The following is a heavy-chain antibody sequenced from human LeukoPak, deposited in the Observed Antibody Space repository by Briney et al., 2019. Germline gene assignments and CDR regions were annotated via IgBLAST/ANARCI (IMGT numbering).Heavy chain of an antibody. CDR3: ARGGDVDTAMATPARYYFDY. J-gene: IGHJ4*02. V-gene: IGHV3-30*04. CDR1: GFTFSSYA. CDR2: ISYDGSNK. D-gene: IGHD5-18*01. Sequence: GRSLRLSCAASGFTFSSYAMHWVRQAPGKGLEWVAVISYDGSNKYYADSVKGRFTISRDNSKNTLYLQMNSLRAEDTAVYYCARGGDVDTAMATPARYYFDYWGQGTLVTVSS.